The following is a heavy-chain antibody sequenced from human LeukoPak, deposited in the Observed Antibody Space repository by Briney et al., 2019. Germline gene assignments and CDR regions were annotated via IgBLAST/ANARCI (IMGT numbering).Heavy chain of an antibody. J-gene: IGHJ4*02. Sequence: GRSLRLSCAASGFTFSGYGMHWVRQAPGKGLEWVAVISYDGSNQYYADSVKGRFTISRDNSKNTLYLQMNGLRAEDTAVYYCAKDSPAGYSSGWAPPDYWGQGTLVTVSS. V-gene: IGHV3-30*18. CDR1: GFTFSGYG. D-gene: IGHD6-19*01. CDR2: ISYDGSNQ. CDR3: AKDSPAGYSSGWAPPDY.